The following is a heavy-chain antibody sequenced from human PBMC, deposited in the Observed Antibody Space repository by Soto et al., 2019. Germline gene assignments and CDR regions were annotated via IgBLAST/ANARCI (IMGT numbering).Heavy chain of an antibody. CDR3: AKDESIAAAPFDP. J-gene: IGHJ5*02. Sequence: GSLLPACSASGFTFRNYAMAWVRQAPGKGLEWVSSINDRGVSTYYADSVKGRFTISRDNSKNTLYLQMKGLGVEDTAVYYCAKDESIAAAPFDPWGQGTLVTVYS. CDR1: GFTFRNYA. D-gene: IGHD6-25*01. CDR2: INDRGVST. V-gene: IGHV3-23*01.